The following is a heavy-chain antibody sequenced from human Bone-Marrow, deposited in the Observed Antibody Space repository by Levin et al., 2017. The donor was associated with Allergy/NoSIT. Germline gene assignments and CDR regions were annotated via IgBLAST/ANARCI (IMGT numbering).Heavy chain of an antibody. CDR3: ARGTVMLTFGGVMPTDDAFDI. V-gene: IGHV3-74*01. J-gene: IGHJ3*02. Sequence: GGSLRLSCAASGFTFSSYWMHWVRQAPGKGLVWVSRINSDGSSTSYADSVKGRFTISRDNAKNTLYLQMNSLRAEDTAVYYCARGTVMLTFGGVMPTDDAFDIWGQGTVVTVSS. CDR2: INSDGSST. CDR1: GFTFSSYW. D-gene: IGHD3-16*01.